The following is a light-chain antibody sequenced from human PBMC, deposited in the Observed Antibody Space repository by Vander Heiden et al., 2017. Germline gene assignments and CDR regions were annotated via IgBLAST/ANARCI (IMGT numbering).Light chain of an antibody. Sequence: SALTQPAAVSASPVPQLTISCTGTRSDVGSYNLVSWDQQHTGKAPKLMIYEGSKRPSGVANRFSGSKSGNTASLTISGLQAEDEADYYCCSYASSSTKVFGGGTKLTVL. CDR3: CSYASSSTKV. V-gene: IGLV2-23*01. J-gene: IGLJ3*02. CDR1: RSDVGSYNL. CDR2: EGS.